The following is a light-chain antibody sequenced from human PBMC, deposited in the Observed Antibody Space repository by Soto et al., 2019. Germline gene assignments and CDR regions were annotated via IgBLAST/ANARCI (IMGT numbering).Light chain of an antibody. CDR2: GAS. CDR1: QSVSGRY. V-gene: IGKV3-20*01. Sequence: EIVLTQSPVTLSLSPGERATLSCRASQSVSGRYLAWYQQKPGQAPRLLIYGASSRATGIPDRFSGSGSGTDFTLTISRLEPEDFAVYYCQQYGISPRTFGQGTKVDIK. J-gene: IGKJ1*01. CDR3: QQYGISPRT.